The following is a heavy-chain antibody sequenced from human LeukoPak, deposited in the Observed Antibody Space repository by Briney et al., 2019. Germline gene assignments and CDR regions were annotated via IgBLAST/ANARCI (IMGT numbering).Heavy chain of an antibody. J-gene: IGHJ5*02. D-gene: IGHD3-9*01. Sequence: GGSLRLSCAASGFTFSSYAMSWVRQAPGKGLEWASAISGSGGSTYYADSVKGRFTISRDNSKNTLYLQMNSLRAEDTAVYYCAKLRYFDWLSREGNWFDPWGQGTLVTVSS. CDR1: GFTFSSYA. CDR3: AKLRYFDWLSREGNWFDP. CDR2: ISGSGGST. V-gene: IGHV3-23*01.